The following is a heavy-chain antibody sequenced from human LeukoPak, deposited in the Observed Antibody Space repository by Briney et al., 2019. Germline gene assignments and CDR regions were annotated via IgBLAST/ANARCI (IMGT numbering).Heavy chain of an antibody. CDR1: GGSFSGYY. CDR2: INHSGST. CDR3: ARVRLWLASFDY. V-gene: IGHV4-34*01. Sequence: SETLSLTCAVYGGSFSGYYWSWIRQPPGKGLEWIGEINHSGSTNYNPSLKSRVTISVDTSKNQLSLKVRSVTAAATAVYYCARVRLWLASFDYWGQGTLVTVSS. D-gene: IGHD6-19*01. J-gene: IGHJ4*02.